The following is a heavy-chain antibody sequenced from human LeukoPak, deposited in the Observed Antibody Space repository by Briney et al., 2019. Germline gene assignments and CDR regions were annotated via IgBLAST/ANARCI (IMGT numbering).Heavy chain of an antibody. Sequence: PGGSLRLSCVASGITFSNYAVSWVRQAPEKGLDWVSVISGSAHKIRYADSVKGRFTISRDNSENIVYLQMNNLRAEDTAVYYCAKDLTSSSTRPDSWGQGTLVTVSS. CDR2: ISGSAHKI. CDR3: AKDLTSSSTRPDS. J-gene: IGHJ1*01. CDR1: GITFSNYA. V-gene: IGHV3-23*01. D-gene: IGHD6-6*01.